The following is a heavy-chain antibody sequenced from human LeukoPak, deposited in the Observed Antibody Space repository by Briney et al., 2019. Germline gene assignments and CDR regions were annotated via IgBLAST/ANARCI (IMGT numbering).Heavy chain of an antibody. Sequence: AGGSLRLSCAASGFTFSDYEMIWVRQAPGKGLEWVSYISSRRNTIYYADSVKGRFTISRDNAKNSLYLQMNSLRAEDTAVYYCARLHRGYSYGSFDYWGQGTLVTVSS. V-gene: IGHV3-48*03. CDR3: ARLHRGYSYGSFDY. CDR1: GFTFSDYE. CDR2: ISSRRNTI. J-gene: IGHJ4*02. D-gene: IGHD5-18*01.